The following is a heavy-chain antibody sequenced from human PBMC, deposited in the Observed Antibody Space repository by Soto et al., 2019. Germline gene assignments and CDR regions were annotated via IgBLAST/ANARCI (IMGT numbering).Heavy chain of an antibody. CDR3: ARDVLRPTAYYGMDV. V-gene: IGHV3-30-3*01. CDR1: GFTFSSYA. D-gene: IGHD4-17*01. J-gene: IGHJ6*02. Sequence: PGGSLRLSCAASGFTFSSYAMHWVRQAPGKGLEWVAVISYDGSNKYYADSVKGRFTISRDNSKNSLYLQMNSLRAEDTAVYYCARDVLRPTAYYGMDVWGQGTTVTVSS. CDR2: ISYDGSNK.